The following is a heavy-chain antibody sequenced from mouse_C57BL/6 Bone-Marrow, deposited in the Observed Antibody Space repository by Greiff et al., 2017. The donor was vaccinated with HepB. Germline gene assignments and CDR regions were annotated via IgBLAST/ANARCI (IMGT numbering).Heavy chain of an antibody. D-gene: IGHD2-4*01. CDR1: GFSLTSYG. V-gene: IGHV2-2*01. CDR3: ARHGDYDPFAY. J-gene: IGHJ3*01. Sequence: QVQLQQSGPGLVQPSQSLSITCTVSGFSLTSYGVHWVRQSPGKGLEWLGVIWSGGSTDYNAAFISRLSISKDNSKSQVFFKMNSLQADDTAIYYCARHGDYDPFAYWGQGTLVTVSA. CDR2: IWSGGST.